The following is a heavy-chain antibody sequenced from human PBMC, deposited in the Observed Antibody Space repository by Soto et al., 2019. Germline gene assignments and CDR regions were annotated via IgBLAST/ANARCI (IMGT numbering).Heavy chain of an antibody. Sequence: GGSLRLSCAASGFTFSSYAMHWVRQAPGKGLEWVAVISYDGSNKYYADSVKGRFTISRDNSKNTLYLQMNSLRAEDTAVYYCARDSRTGYSSTVSDYWGQGTLVTVSS. CDR3: ARDSRTGYSSTVSDY. J-gene: IGHJ4*02. D-gene: IGHD6-13*01. CDR2: ISYDGSNK. CDR1: GFTFSSYA. V-gene: IGHV3-30-3*01.